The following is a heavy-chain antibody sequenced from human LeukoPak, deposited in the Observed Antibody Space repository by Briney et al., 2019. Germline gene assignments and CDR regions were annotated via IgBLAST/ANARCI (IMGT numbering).Heavy chain of an antibody. Sequence: PGGSLRLSCAASGFTFSSFAMSWVRQAPGEGMEWVSAISGNGDNTYYADSVKGRFTISRDNPKNTLYLQMNSLRPEDTAVYYCAKGSRSSNRVFDSWGQGTLVTVSS. J-gene: IGHJ4*02. CDR1: GFTFSSFA. CDR3: AKGSRSSNRVFDS. CDR2: ISGNGDNT. D-gene: IGHD6-6*01. V-gene: IGHV3-23*01.